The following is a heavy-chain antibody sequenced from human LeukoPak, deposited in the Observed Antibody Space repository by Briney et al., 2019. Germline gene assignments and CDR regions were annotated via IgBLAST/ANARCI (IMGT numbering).Heavy chain of an antibody. Sequence: SGGSLRLSCAASGFTFSSYAMSWVRQAPGKGLEWVSTISGSGGSTYYADSVKGRFTISRDNSKNTLYLQMNSLRAEDTAVYYCAKEYAYYYGSGSYSAFDIWGQGTMVTVSS. D-gene: IGHD3-10*01. CDR1: GFTFSSYA. CDR2: ISGSGGST. CDR3: AKEYAYYYGSGSYSAFDI. V-gene: IGHV3-23*01. J-gene: IGHJ3*02.